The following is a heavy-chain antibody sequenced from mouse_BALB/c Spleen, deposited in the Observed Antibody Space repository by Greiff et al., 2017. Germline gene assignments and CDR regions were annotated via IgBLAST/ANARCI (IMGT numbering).Heavy chain of an antibody. V-gene: IGHV1-54*01. CDR3: ARNPNWDVWDY. Sequence: QVQLQQSGAELVRPGPSVKVSCKASGYAFPNYLIEWVKQRPGQGLEWIGVINPGSGGTNYNEKFKGKATLTADKSSSTAYMQLSSLTSDDSAVYFGARNPNWDVWDYWGQGTTLTVSS. J-gene: IGHJ2*01. CDR1: GYAFPNYL. CDR2: INPGSGGT. D-gene: IGHD4-1*01.